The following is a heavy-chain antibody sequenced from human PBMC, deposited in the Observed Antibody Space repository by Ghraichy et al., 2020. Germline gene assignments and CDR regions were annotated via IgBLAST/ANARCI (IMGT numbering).Heavy chain of an antibody. Sequence: GGSLRLSCAASGFTFSSYGMHWVRQAPGKGLEWVAVIWYDGSNKYYADSVKGRFTISRDNSKNTLYLQMNSLRAEDTAVYYCAREVKLGIRGDYYYGMDVWGQGTTVTVSS. D-gene: IGHD7-27*01. J-gene: IGHJ6*02. CDR3: AREVKLGIRGDYYYGMDV. CDR1: GFTFSSYG. V-gene: IGHV3-33*01. CDR2: IWYDGSNK.